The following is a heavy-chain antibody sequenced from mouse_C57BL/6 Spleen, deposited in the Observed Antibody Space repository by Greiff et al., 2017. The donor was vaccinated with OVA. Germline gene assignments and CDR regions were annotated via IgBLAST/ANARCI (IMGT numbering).Heavy chain of an antibody. CDR3: ASTRYYFDY. CDR2: IDPSDSYT. D-gene: IGHD3-1*01. V-gene: IGHV1-50*01. CDR1: GYTFTSYW. J-gene: IGHJ2*01. Sequence: QVQLQQPGAELVKPGASVKLSCKASGYTFTSYWMQWVKQRPGQGLEWIGEIDPSDSYTNYNQKFKGKATLTVDTSSSTAYMQLSSLTSEDSAVYYCASTRYYFDYWGQGTTLTVSS.